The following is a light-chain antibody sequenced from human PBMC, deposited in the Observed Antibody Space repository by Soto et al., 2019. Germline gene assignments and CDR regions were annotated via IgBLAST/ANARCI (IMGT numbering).Light chain of an antibody. Sequence: PGLRATLSCRASQSVATTFFARYQKKPGQAPRLLIYCASKRATGIPDRISGRGSGTNFTFIISRLEPEDFAVYYCQEYMSSVTFGQGTKVEIK. CDR1: QSVATTF. J-gene: IGKJ1*01. CDR3: QEYMSSVT. CDR2: CAS. V-gene: IGKV3-20*01.